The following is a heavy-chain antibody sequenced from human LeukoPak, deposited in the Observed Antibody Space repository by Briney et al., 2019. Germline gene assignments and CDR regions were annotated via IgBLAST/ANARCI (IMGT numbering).Heavy chain of an antibody. Sequence: PGGSLRLSCAASGFTFSSYAMNWVRQAPGKGLEWVSHSGSGGDTYYADSVKGRFTISRDNSKNTLYLQMNSLRAEDTAVYYCAKARGATYGTYYFDYWGQGTLVTVSS. V-gene: IGHV3-23*01. CDR2: SGSGGDT. CDR3: AKARGATYGTYYFDY. D-gene: IGHD4/OR15-4a*01. J-gene: IGHJ4*02. CDR1: GFTFSSYA.